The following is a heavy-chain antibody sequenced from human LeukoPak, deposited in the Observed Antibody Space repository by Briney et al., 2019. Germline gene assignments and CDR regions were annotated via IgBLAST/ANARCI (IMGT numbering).Heavy chain of an antibody. D-gene: IGHD3-10*01. CDR3: ASEPPNGSGSYPNWFDP. CDR1: GGTFSSYA. Sequence: ASVKVSCKASGGTFSSYAISWVRQAPGQGLEWMGGIIPIFGTANYAQKFQGGVTITADESTSTAYMELSSLRSEDTAVYYCASEPPNGSGSYPNWFDPWGQGTLVTVSS. J-gene: IGHJ5*02. V-gene: IGHV1-69*01. CDR2: IIPIFGTA.